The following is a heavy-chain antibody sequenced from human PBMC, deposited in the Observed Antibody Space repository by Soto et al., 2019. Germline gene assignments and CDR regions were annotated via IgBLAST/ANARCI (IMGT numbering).Heavy chain of an antibody. CDR2: IYSGGST. J-gene: IGHJ6*02. D-gene: IGHD6-19*01. CDR1: GFTVSSNY. V-gene: IGHV3-53*01. Sequence: GGSLRLSCAASGFTVSSNYMSWVRQAPGKGLEWVSVIYSGGSTYYADSVKGRFTISRDNSKNTLYLQMNSLRAEDTAVYYCAANSGWYGYYYYGMDVWGQGTTVTVSS. CDR3: AANSGWYGYYYYGMDV.